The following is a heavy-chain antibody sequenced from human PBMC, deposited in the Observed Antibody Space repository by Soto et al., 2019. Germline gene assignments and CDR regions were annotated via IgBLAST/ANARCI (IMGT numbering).Heavy chain of an antibody. CDR3: AKEGSTKASRWDEY. D-gene: IGHD1-26*01. CDR2: ISREGGTQ. CDR1: GFTFSDYG. J-gene: IGHJ4*02. Sequence: HPVGSLRLSCAASGFTFSDYGIDWIRQAPGKGLEWVAVISREGGTQYYADSVRGRFTVSRDNSKNILYLQMDSLRPEDTAVYFCAKEGSTKASRWDEYWGQGTLCTVSS. V-gene: IGHV3-30*18.